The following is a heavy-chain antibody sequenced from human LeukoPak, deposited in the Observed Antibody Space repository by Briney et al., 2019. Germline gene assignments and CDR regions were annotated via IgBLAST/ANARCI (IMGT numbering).Heavy chain of an antibody. V-gene: IGHV1-69*01. CDR3: ASGLWDRRDYFDY. CDR2: IIPIFGTA. D-gene: IGHD3-16*01. J-gene: IGHJ4*02. Sequence: ASVKVSCKASGGTFSSYAISWVRQAPGQGLAWMGGIIPIFGTANYAQKFQGRVTITADESASTAYMELSSLRSEDTAVYYCASGLWDRRDYFDYWGQGTLVTVSS. CDR1: GGTFSSYA.